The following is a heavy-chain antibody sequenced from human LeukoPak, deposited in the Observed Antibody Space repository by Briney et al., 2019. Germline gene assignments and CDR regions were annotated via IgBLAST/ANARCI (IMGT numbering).Heavy chain of an antibody. CDR3: ARRGDGYKPFDY. CDR1: RYSLTGYY. V-gene: IGHV1-2*02. Sequence: ASVKVPCKPSRYSLTGYYMHGVRQAPGQGLEGMGWINPNSCDNNYAQKLQGTVTMTRDTSISTAYMELSRLRADDTAVYYCARRGDGYKPFDYWGQGTRVTVSS. CDR2: INPNSCDN. D-gene: IGHD5-24*01. J-gene: IGHJ4*02.